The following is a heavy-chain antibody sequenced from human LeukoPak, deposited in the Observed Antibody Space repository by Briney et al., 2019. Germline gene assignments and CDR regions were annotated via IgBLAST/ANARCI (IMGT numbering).Heavy chain of an antibody. D-gene: IGHD3-10*01. J-gene: IGHJ4*02. CDR2: IHYSGST. CDR1: GGSISSYY. CDR3: ARYYYGSGPFDY. Sequence: SETLSLTCTVSGGSISSYYWSWIRQPPGKGLEWIGYIHYSGSTNYNPSLKSRVTISIDTSKNQFSLKLSSVTAADTAVYYCARYYYGSGPFDYWGQGTLVTVSS. V-gene: IGHV4-59*01.